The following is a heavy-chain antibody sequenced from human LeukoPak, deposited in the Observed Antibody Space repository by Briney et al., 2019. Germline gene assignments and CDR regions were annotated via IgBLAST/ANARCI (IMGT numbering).Heavy chain of an antibody. V-gene: IGHV1-69*04. Sequence: ASVKVSCKASGGTFSSYAISWVRQAPGQGLEWMGRIIPILGIANYAQKFQGRVTITADKSTSTAYMELSSLRSEVTAVYYCAIYYYDSSGYYYSWFDPWGQGTLVTVSS. CDR1: GGTFSSYA. D-gene: IGHD3-22*01. CDR3: AIYYYDSSGYYYSWFDP. CDR2: IIPILGIA. J-gene: IGHJ5*02.